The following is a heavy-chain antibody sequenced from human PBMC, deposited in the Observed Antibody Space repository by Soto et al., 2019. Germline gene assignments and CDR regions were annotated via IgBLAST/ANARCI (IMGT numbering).Heavy chain of an antibody. J-gene: IGHJ4*02. CDR1: GYTFSSYA. V-gene: IGHV1-3*01. Sequence: VKVSCKASGYTFSSYAMHWVRQAPGQRLEWMGWINAGYGNTKSSQKFQDRVTISRDTSASTAYMELTSLRSEDTAVYYCARDTGDGTFDFWGQGTLVTVSS. D-gene: IGHD7-27*01. CDR2: INAGYGNT. CDR3: ARDTGDGTFDF.